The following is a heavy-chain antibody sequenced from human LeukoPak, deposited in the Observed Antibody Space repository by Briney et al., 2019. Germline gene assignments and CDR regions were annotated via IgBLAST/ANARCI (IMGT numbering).Heavy chain of an antibody. J-gene: IGHJ4*02. CDR2: ISGSGATT. V-gene: IGHV3-23*01. CDR1: GFSFSTYA. CDR3: ARDPGPIAAGDY. Sequence: GGSLRLSCAASGFSFSTYAMSWVRQAPGKGLEWVSSISGSGATTWYAESVKGRFTISRDNAKNTLYLQMNSLRAEDTAVYYCARDPGPIAAGDYWGQGTLVTVSS. D-gene: IGHD6-13*01.